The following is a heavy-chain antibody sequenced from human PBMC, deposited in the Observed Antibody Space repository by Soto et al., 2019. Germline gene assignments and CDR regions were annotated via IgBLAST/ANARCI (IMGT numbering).Heavy chain of an antibody. Sequence: QVQLQESGPGLVKPSGTLSLTCAVSGGSISSNNWWNWVRQSPGKGLDGIGEVYHSGTTNYNPSLKSRLTISVDTSKNQFFLKLNSVTAADTAVYYCARLLQYCSGNSCYFDIWGQGTMVTVSS. D-gene: IGHD2-2*01. J-gene: IGHJ3*02. V-gene: IGHV4-4*02. CDR2: VYHSGTT. CDR3: ARLLQYCSGNSCYFDI. CDR1: GGSISSNNW.